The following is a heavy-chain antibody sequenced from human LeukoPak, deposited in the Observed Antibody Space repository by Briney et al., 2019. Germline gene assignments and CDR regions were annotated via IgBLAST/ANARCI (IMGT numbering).Heavy chain of an antibody. Sequence: GRSLRLSCAVSGFTFDDYAMHWVRQAPGKGLEWVSGISWNSGSIGYADSVKGRFTISRDNAKNSLYLQMNSLRAEDTALYYCAKDREGKQQLASYFQHWGQGTLVTVSS. J-gene: IGHJ1*01. CDR1: GFTFDDYA. CDR3: AKDREGKQQLASYFQH. V-gene: IGHV3-9*01. D-gene: IGHD6-13*01. CDR2: ISWNSGSI.